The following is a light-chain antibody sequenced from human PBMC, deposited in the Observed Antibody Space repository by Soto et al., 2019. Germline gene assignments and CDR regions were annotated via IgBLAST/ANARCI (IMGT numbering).Light chain of an antibody. CDR3: AAGDDSLRGWV. CDR1: SSNIGSNY. J-gene: IGLJ3*02. CDR2: RNN. V-gene: IGLV1-47*01. Sequence: QSVLTQPPSASGTPGQRVTISCSGSSSNIGSNYVYWYQQLPGTAPKLLIYRNNQRPSGVPDRFSGSKSGTSASLAISGLRSEDEADYYCAAGDDSLRGWVFGGGTKLTVL.